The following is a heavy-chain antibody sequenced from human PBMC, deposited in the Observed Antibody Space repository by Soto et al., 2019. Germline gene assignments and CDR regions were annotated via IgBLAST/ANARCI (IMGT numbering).Heavy chain of an antibody. CDR2: IKSKTDGGTT. Sequence: GGSLRLSCAASGFTFSNAWMSWVRQAPGKGLEWVGRIKSKTDGGTTDYAAPVKGRFTISRDDSKNTLYLQMNSLKTEDTAVYYCAKDPYDYVWGSYFGYFDYWGQGTLVTVSS. CDR1: GFTFSNAW. V-gene: IGHV3-15*01. D-gene: IGHD3-16*01. J-gene: IGHJ4*02. CDR3: AKDPYDYVWGSYFGYFDY.